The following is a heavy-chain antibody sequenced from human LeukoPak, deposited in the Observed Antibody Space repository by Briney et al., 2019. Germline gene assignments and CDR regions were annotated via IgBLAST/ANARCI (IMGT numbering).Heavy chain of an antibody. CDR2: VTGRGVGT. CDR3: AKGSIVVVPAASLDY. CDR1: GFTFSSYA. Sequence: GGSLRLSCEASGFTFSSYAFAWVRQAPGKGLEWVAAVTGRGVGTHFADSVKGRFTISRDNSKNTMYLQMNSLRAEDTAVYYCAKGSIVVVPAASLDYWGQGTLVTVSS. D-gene: IGHD2-2*01. J-gene: IGHJ4*02. V-gene: IGHV3-23*01.